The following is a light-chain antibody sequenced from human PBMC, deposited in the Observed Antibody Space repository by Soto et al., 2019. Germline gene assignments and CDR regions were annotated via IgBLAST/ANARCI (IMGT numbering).Light chain of an antibody. CDR3: QQYNNWPPWT. CDR1: QSVSSD. V-gene: IGKV3-15*01. J-gene: IGKJ1*01. CDR2: GAS. Sequence: EIAMTQSQATLSVSLGERATLSCRASQSVSSDLAWYQQKPGQAPRLLIYGASTRAAGIPARFSGSGSGTDFTLTISSLQSEDFAVYYCQQYNNWPPWTFGQGTKVEIK.